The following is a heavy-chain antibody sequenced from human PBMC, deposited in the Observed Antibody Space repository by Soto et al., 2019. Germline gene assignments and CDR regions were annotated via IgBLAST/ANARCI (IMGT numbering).Heavy chain of an antibody. Sequence: IWQNTGKGLEWIGYIYYSGSTNYNPSLKSRVTISVDTSKNQFSLKLSSVTAADTAVYYCARGGDELLPWRPFDPWGQGTLVTVSS. V-gene: IGHV4-59*08. CDR3: ARGGDELLPWRPFDP. CDR2: IYYSGST. D-gene: IGHD2-15*01. J-gene: IGHJ5*02.